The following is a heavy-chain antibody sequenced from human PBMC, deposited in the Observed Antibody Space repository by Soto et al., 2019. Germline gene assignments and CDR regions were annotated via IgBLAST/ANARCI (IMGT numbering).Heavy chain of an antibody. D-gene: IGHD3-22*01. V-gene: IGHV4-31*03. CDR3: ASIYDSSGYYSGNNWFDP. CDR2: IYDSGST. Sequence: QVQLQESGPGLVKPSQTLSLTCSVSGASISSGDYYWSWIRQHPGKGLEWIGYIYDSGSTYYNPSLKSRVTISVDTSKNQFSLKLSSVTAADTAVYYCASIYDSSGYYSGNNWFDPWGQGTLVTVSS. J-gene: IGHJ5*02. CDR1: GASISSGDYY.